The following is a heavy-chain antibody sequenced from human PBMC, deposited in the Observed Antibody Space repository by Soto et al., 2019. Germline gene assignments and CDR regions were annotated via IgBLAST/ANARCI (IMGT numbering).Heavy chain of an antibody. Sequence: ATLSHTCAVSCGSISISNWWSCVRQPPVPVLEVIGEIYHSGSTNYDPSLSSRVTISXYXXKNDFSLKLSSVTAADTAVYWCAKVRTVIRXARSYYGIDNWXXGAXVTVSS. D-gene: IGHD2-15*01. CDR2: IYHSGST. J-gene: IGHJ6*02. CDR1: CGSISISNW. V-gene: IGHV4-4*01. CDR3: AKVRTVIRXARSYYGIDN.